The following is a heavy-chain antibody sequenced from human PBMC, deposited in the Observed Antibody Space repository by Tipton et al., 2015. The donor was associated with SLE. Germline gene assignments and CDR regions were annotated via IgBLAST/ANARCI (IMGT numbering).Heavy chain of an antibody. Sequence: SLRLSCAASDFTFSDAWMNWVRQAPGKGLEWVGRIKSKTDGGTTDYAAPVKGRFTISRDDSNNTLYLQMNSLKTEDTAVYYCTTEPTWGIDSGSTFDYWGQGTLVTVSS. J-gene: IGHJ4*02. CDR1: DFTFSDAW. D-gene: IGHD3-10*01. CDR3: TTEPTWGIDSGSTFDY. CDR2: IKSKTDGGTT. V-gene: IGHV3-15*07.